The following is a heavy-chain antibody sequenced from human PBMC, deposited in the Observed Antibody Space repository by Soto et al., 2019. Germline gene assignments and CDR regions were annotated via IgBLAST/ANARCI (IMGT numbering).Heavy chain of an antibody. CDR3: ARVWGLWGSVSYYNPAPMDV. Sequence: ASVKVSCKVSGYTLTELSMHWVRQAPGKGLEWKGGFDPEDGETIYAQKFQGRVTMTEDTSTDTAYMELSSLRSEDTAVYYCARVWGLWGSVSYYNPAPMDVWGKGTTVTVSS. J-gene: IGHJ6*03. D-gene: IGHD3-10*01. CDR1: GYTLTELS. CDR2: FDPEDGET. V-gene: IGHV1-24*01.